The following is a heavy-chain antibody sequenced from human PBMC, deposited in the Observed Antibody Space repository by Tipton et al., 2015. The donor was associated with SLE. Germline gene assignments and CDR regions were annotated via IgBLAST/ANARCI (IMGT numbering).Heavy chain of an antibody. J-gene: IGHJ3*02. Sequence: TLSLTCTVSGASISSGNFYWNWIRQPAGKGLEWIGRVFSSGSTNYNPSLKSRVSISIDTSKNQFSLKLSSVTAADTAVYYCARYYSPSAFDIWGQGTMVTVSS. CDR1: GASISSGNFY. CDR2: VFSSGST. V-gene: IGHV4-61*02. D-gene: IGHD2/OR15-2a*01. CDR3: ARYYSPSAFDI.